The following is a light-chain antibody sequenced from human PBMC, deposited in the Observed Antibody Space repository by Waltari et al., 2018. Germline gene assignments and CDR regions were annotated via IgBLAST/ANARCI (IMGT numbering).Light chain of an antibody. CDR2: MAS. CDR3: QQYNSYPFT. J-gene: IGKJ3*01. Sequence: DIQMTQSPSTLSASVGDRVTITCRASQSISRWLDWYQQKPGKAPKFLIYMASTLESGVPSRFSGSGSGTEFTLTISSLQPDDFATYYCQQYNSYPFTFGPGTKVDIK. CDR1: QSISRW. V-gene: IGKV1-5*03.